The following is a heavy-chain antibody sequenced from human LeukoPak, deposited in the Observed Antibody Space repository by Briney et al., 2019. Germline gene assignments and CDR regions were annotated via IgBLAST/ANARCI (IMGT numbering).Heavy chain of an antibody. CDR3: ASTTLDYYDSSGPPFDY. CDR2: IYTSGST. D-gene: IGHD3-22*01. V-gene: IGHV4-61*02. J-gene: IGHJ4*02. CDR1: GGSISSGSYY. Sequence: PSETLSLTCTVSGGSISSGSYYWSWIRQPAGKGLEWIGRIYTSGSTNYNPSLKSRVTISVDTPKNQFSLKLSSVTAADTAVYYCASTTLDYYDSSGPPFDYWGQGTLVTVSS.